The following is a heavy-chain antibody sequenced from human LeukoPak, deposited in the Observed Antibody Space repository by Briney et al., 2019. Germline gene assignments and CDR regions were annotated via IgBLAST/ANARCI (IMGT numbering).Heavy chain of an antibody. D-gene: IGHD5-24*01. CDR2: IFYSGNT. J-gene: IGHJ4*02. CDR1: GGSINSSSYY. CDR3: ARHRSKWLQSSFDY. Sequence: MTSETLSLTCTVSGGSINSSSYYWGWIRQPPGKGLEWIGSIFYSGNTYDNPSLKSRVTISVDTSKNQFSLKLNPVTAADTAVYYCARHRSKWLQSSFDYWGQGTLVTVSS. V-gene: IGHV4-39*01.